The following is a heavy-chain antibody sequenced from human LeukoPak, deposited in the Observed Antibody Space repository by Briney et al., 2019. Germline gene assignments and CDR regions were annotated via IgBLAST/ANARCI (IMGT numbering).Heavy chain of an antibody. V-gene: IGHV3-49*03. Sequence: GGPLRLSCTASGFTFGDYAMSWFRQAPGKGLEWVGFIRSKAYGGTTEYAASVKGRFTISRDDSKSIAYLQMNSPKTEDTAVYYCTRRLLSRQSDYDDYWGQGTLVTVSS. CDR3: TRRLLSRQSDYDDY. D-gene: IGHD3-22*01. CDR2: IRSKAYGGTT. CDR1: GFTFGDYA. J-gene: IGHJ4*02.